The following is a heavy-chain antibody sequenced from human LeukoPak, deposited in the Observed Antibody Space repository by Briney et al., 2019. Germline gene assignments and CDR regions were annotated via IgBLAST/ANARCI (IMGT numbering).Heavy chain of an antibody. CDR2: ISSSSSYI. CDR3: ARQDGHYYYYGMDV. D-gene: IGHD2-15*01. J-gene: IGHJ6*02. V-gene: IGHV3-21*01. CDR1: GFTFSSYS. Sequence: GGSLRLSCAASGFTFSSYSMNWVRQAPGKGLEWVSSISSSSSYIYYADSVKGRFTISRDNAKNSLYLQMNSPRAEDTAVYYCARQDGHYYYYGMDVWGQGTTVTVSS.